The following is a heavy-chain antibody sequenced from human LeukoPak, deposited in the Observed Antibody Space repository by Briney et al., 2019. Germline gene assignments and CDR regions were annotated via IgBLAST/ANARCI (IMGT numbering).Heavy chain of an antibody. CDR1: GFRFSNSW. D-gene: IGHD3-10*01. J-gene: IGHJ4*02. CDR3: ARGADHGGSYYPD. Sequence: GGSLRLSCAASGFRFSNSWMYWVRQGPGKGPVWVSRMKTDGTRIEYADSVKGRFTISRDNAKNTLFLQMSSLRVEGTAVYYCARGADHGGSYYPDWGQGTRVTVSS. V-gene: IGHV3-74*01. CDR2: MKTDGTRI.